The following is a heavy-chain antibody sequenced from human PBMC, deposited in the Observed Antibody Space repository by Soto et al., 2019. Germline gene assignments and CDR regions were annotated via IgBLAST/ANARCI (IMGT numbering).Heavy chain of an antibody. D-gene: IGHD6-19*01. CDR3: ARIHWSQSSLDY. V-gene: IGHV4-30-2*01. J-gene: IGHJ4*02. CDR2: VSHRGTA. CDR1: GGSIDSTDYS. Sequence: QLHLQESGSRLVKPSETLSLTCGVSGGSIDSTDYSLSWIRQPPGKGLEWIGYVSHRGTAYSIPSLKGRLPLSMDSSQTQCSLKLTSVTAADSAVYYCARIHWSQSSLDYWGRGILVTVSS.